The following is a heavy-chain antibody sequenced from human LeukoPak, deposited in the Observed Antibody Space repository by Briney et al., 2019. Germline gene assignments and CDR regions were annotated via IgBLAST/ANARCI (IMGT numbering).Heavy chain of an antibody. CDR2: IYYSGST. V-gene: IGHV4-39*01. D-gene: IGHD4-11*01. CDR1: GGSISSSSYY. CDR3: ARQWTTVTDY. J-gene: IGHJ4*02. Sequence: PSETLSLTCTVSGGSISSSSYYWGWIRQPPGKGLEWIGSIYYSGSTYYNPSLKSRVTISLDTSKNQFSLKLSSVTAADTAVYYCARQWTTVTDYWGQGTLVTVSS.